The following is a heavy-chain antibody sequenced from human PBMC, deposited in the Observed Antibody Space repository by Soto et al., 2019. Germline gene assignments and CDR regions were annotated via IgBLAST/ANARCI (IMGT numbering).Heavy chain of an antibody. CDR1: GGSFSGYY. Sequence: SETLSLTCAVYGGSFSGYYWSWIRQPPGKGLEWIGEINHSGSTNYNPSLKSRVTISVDTSKNQFSLKLSSVTAADTAVYYCARVRVAYSGYDIQHWGQGTLVTVSS. CDR2: INHSGST. V-gene: IGHV4-34*01. J-gene: IGHJ1*01. D-gene: IGHD5-12*01. CDR3: ARVRVAYSGYDIQH.